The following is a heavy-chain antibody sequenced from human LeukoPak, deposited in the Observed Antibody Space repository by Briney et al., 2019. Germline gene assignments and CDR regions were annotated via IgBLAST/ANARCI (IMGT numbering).Heavy chain of an antibody. Sequence: SWVRQAAGRGLEXVSSISISSSYIYYAYSVKGLFTISRDNAKNSLYLQMNSLRAEDTAVYYCARSSRYYYDSSGVVGDYWGQGTLVTVSS. V-gene: IGHV3-21*01. CDR3: ARSSRYYYDSSGVVGDY. CDR2: ISISSSYI. D-gene: IGHD3-22*01. J-gene: IGHJ4*02.